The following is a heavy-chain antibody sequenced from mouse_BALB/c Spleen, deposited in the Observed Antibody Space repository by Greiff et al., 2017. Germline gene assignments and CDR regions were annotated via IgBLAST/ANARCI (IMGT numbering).Heavy chain of an antibody. Sequence: EVQVVESGGGLVKPGGSLKLSCAASGFAFSSYDMSWVRQTPEKRLEWVAYISSGGGSTYYPDTVKGRFTISRDNAKNTLYLQMSSLKSEDTAMYYCARPYSWFAYWGQGTLVTVSA. J-gene: IGHJ3*01. V-gene: IGHV5-12-1*01. D-gene: IGHD1-1*01. CDR2: ISSGGGST. CDR3: ARPYSWFAY. CDR1: GFAFSSYD.